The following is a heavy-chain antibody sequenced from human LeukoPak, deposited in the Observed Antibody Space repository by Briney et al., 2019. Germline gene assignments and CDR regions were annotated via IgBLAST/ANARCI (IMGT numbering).Heavy chain of an antibody. D-gene: IGHD3-10*01. CDR2: IYYSGST. Sequence: PSETLSLTCTVSGGSISSYYWSWIRQPPGKGLEWIGYIYYSGSTNYIPSLKSRVTISVDTSKNQFSLKLSSVTAADTAVYYCARRNMVRGVIDWFDPWGQGTLVTVSS. CDR1: GGSISSYY. V-gene: IGHV4-59*01. CDR3: ARRNMVRGVIDWFDP. J-gene: IGHJ5*02.